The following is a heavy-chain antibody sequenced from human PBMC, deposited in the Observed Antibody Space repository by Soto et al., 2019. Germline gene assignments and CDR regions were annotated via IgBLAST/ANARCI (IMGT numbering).Heavy chain of an antibody. J-gene: IGHJ5*02. V-gene: IGHV3-21*01. CDR1: GFTFSSYS. D-gene: IGHD3-16*02. CDR2: ISSSSSYI. CDR3: ARGPLGELSFNWFDP. Sequence: GSLRLSCAASGFTFSSYSMNWVRQAPGKGLEWVSSISSSSSYIYYADSVKGRFTISRDNAKNSLYLQMNSLRAEDTAVYYCARGPLGELSFNWFDPWGQGTLVTVSS.